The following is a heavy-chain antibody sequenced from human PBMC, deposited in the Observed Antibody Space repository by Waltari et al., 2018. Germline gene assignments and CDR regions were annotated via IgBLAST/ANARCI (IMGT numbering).Heavy chain of an antibody. D-gene: IGHD5-12*01. J-gene: IGHJ3*02. Sequence: EVQLVAYGGGLVPPGGSLRLSCPASGSRIGDCWLTWVRQTPGKGLEWVADIKGDGNQEYYLDSVRGRFTISRDNAKNSVDLQMNSLRVEDTAIYYCARDDSNIGSLHGFDIWGQGTMVTVSS. CDR1: GSRIGDCW. V-gene: IGHV3-7*01. CDR2: IKGDGNQE. CDR3: ARDDSNIGSLHGFDI.